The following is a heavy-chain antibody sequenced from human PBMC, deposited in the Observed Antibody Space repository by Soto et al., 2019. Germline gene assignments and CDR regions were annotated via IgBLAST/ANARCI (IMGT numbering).Heavy chain of an antibody. CDR3: ARQYERLLQFHFDY. V-gene: IGHV1-2*04. J-gene: IGHJ4*02. D-gene: IGHD2-21*01. CDR2: INPNSGGT. Sequence: QVQLVQSGAEVKKPGASVKVSCKASGYTFTGYYMHWVRQAPGQGLEWMGWINPNSGGTNYAQKFQGWVTMTRDTYISTASMELSRLRSDDTAVYYCARQYERLLQFHFDYWGQGTLVTVSS. CDR1: GYTFTGYY.